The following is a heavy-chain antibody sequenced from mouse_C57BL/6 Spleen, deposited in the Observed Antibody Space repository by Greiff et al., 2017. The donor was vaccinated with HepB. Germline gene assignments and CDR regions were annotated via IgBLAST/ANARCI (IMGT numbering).Heavy chain of an antibody. D-gene: IGHD1-1*01. CDR2: ISDGGSYT. V-gene: IGHV5-4*01. J-gene: IGHJ4*01. Sequence: EVQVVESGGGLVKPGGSLKLSCAASGFTFSSYAMSWVRQTPEKRLEWVATISDGGSYTYYPDNVKGRFTISRDNAKNNLYLQMSHLKSEDTAMYYCARDHGSSLYYYAMDYWGQGTSVTVSS. CDR3: ARDHGSSLYYYAMDY. CDR1: GFTFSSYA.